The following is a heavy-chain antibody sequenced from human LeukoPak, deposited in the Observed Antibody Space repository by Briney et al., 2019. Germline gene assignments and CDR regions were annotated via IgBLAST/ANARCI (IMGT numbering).Heavy chain of an antibody. D-gene: IGHD3-10*01. Sequence: GGSLRLSCAASGFTFSSSYMSWVRQAPGKGLEWVSVIYSGGSTYYADSVKGRFTISRDNSKNTLYLQMNSLRAEDTAVYYCAKDGITMVRGVIITGAYFDYWGQGTLVTVSS. V-gene: IGHV3-53*01. J-gene: IGHJ4*02. CDR3: AKDGITMVRGVIITGAYFDY. CDR1: GFTFSSSY. CDR2: IYSGGST.